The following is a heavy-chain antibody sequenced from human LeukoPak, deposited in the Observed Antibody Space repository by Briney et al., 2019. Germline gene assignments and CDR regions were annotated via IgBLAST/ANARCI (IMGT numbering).Heavy chain of an antibody. CDR3: ARLLWFGEPPYYYYYGMDV. D-gene: IGHD3-10*01. J-gene: IGHJ6*02. CDR2: IYYSGST. Sequence: SETLSLTCTVSGGSISSYHWSWIRQPAGKGLEWIGYIYYSGSTNYNPSLKSRVTISVDTSKNQFSLKLSSVTAADTAVYYCARLLWFGEPPYYYYYGMDVWGQGTTVTVSS. V-gene: IGHV4-59*01. CDR1: GGSISSYH.